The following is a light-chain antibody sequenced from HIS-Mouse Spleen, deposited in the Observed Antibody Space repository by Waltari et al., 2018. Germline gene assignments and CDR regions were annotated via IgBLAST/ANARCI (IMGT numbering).Light chain of an antibody. V-gene: IGLV8-61*01. CDR2: ITN. J-gene: IGLJ3*02. CDR3: VLYMGSGISV. CDR1: SGSVSTSYY. Sequence: QTVVTQEPSFSVSPGGTVTLTCGLSSGSVSTSYYPSWYQQTPGQAPRTLIYITNTRSAGVPDRFSGSILGNKAALTSTGAQADDESDYYCVLYMGSGISVFGGGTKLTVL.